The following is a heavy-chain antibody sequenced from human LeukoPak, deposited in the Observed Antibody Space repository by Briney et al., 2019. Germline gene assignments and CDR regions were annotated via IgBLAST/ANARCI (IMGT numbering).Heavy chain of an antibody. CDR2: IYYSGST. CDR3: ARDVRYSSGWYSDWFDP. J-gene: IGHJ5*02. D-gene: IGHD6-19*01. CDR1: GGSISSYY. V-gene: IGHV4-59*12. Sequence: PSETLSLTCTVSGGSISSYYWSWIRQPPGKGLEWIGYIYYSGSTNYNPSLKSRVTISVDTSKNQFSLKLSSVTAADTAVYYCARDVRYSSGWYSDWFDPWGQGTLVTVSS.